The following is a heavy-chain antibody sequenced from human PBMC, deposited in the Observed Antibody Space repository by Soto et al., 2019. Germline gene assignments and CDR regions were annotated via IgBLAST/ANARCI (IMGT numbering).Heavy chain of an antibody. Sequence: EVQLVESGGGLVQPGGSLRLSCAASGFTFSSYWMHWVRQAPGKGLVWVSRIKSDGSGTSYADSVKGRLTISRDNVKNTLYLQMNSLKAEDTPVYYCERGDGDYYDGNGYLGRHWGQGALVTVSP. D-gene: IGHD3-22*01. V-gene: IGHV3-74*01. CDR1: GFTFSSYW. CDR3: ERGDGDYYDGNGYLGRH. CDR2: IKSDGSGT. J-gene: IGHJ4*02.